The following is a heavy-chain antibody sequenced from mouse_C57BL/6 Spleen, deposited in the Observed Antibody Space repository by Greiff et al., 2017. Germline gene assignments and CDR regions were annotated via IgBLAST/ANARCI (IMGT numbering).Heavy chain of an antibody. CDR3: GRGGGNYYLDY. D-gene: IGHD2-1*01. CDR2: IYPGSGST. J-gene: IGHJ2*01. CDR1: GYTFTSYW. V-gene: IGHV1-55*01. Sequence: QVQLQQPGAELVKPGASVKLSCKASGYTFTSYWITWVKQRPGQGLEWIGDIYPGSGSTNYNQKFKGKSTLTVDKSSSPAYMPLSSLTSEDVAVYYCGRGGGNYYLDYWGKGTTVNVSS.